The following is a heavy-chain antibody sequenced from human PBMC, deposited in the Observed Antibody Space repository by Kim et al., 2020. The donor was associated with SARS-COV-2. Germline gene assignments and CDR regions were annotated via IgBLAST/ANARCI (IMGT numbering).Heavy chain of an antibody. V-gene: IGHV3-9*01. CDR3: AKDRLATTRASDY. Sequence: YADSAKGRFTISRDNAKNSLYLQMNSLRAEDTALYYCAKDRLATTRASDYWGQGTLVTVSP. D-gene: IGHD1-1*01. J-gene: IGHJ4*02.